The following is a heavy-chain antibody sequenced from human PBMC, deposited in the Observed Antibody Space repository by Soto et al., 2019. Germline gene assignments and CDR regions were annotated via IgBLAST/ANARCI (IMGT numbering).Heavy chain of an antibody. Sequence: QVQLVQSGGEVKKPGASVKVSCKASGYTFTNYGISWVRQAPGQGLEWMGWINVYNGNTKYAQKAKARVTMTTDTATGTAYMELRRLRSDDTAVYDCASGVGSGSYNSQYGWFDPWGQGTLVTVSS. CDR1: GYTFTNYG. J-gene: IGHJ5*02. D-gene: IGHD3-10*01. CDR3: ASGVGSGSYNSQYGWFDP. CDR2: INVYNGNT. V-gene: IGHV1-18*01.